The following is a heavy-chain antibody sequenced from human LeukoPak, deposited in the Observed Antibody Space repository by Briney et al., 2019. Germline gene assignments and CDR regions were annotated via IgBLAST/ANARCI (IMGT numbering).Heavy chain of an antibody. J-gene: IGHJ4*02. V-gene: IGHV3-21*01. CDR2: ISSSSSYI. D-gene: IGHD6-13*01. CDR3: ATSERGAAAGKVADY. Sequence: GGSLRLSCAASRFTFSSYSMNCVRQAPGKGLEWVSSISSSSSYIYYADSVKGRFTISRDNAKNSLYLQMNSLRAEDTAVYYCATSERGAAAGKVADYWGQGTLVTVSS. CDR1: RFTFSSYS.